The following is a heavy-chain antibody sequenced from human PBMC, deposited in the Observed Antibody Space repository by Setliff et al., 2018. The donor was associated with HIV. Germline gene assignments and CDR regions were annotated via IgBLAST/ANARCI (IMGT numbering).Heavy chain of an antibody. V-gene: IGHV4-4*07. CDR3: ARHDFWSGYHNWFDP. Sequence: SETLSLTCTVSGGSISRYYWSWIRQPAGKGLEWIGRIYPSGNINYNPSLKSRLTMSIDTSKNQFSLKLSSVTAADTAVYYCARHDFWSGYHNWFDPWGQGTLVTVSS. J-gene: IGHJ5*02. CDR1: GGSISRYY. CDR2: IYPSGNI. D-gene: IGHD3-3*01.